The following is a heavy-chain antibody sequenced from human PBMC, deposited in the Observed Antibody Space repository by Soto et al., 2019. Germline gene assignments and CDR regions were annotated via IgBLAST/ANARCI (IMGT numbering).Heavy chain of an antibody. V-gene: IGHV3-33*01. Sequence: QVQLVESGGGVVQPGRALRLSCAGSGFAFSCYGIPWVRQAPGKGMEWVSVIWYAGSNKYYAYTVKVRFTIYRDKSKNKLYLQINSLRAEDTDVYYCERDSPKHYTSHWGQGTLVTVSS. D-gene: IGHD2-2*02. CDR1: GFAFSCYG. CDR2: IWYAGSNK. J-gene: IGHJ4*02. CDR3: ERDSPKHYTSH.